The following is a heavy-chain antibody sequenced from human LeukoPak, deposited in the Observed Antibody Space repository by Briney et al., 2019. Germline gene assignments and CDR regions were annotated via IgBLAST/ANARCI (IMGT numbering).Heavy chain of an antibody. CDR1: GGSVSSYY. CDR2: VYYSGST. Sequence: SETLSLTCTVSGGSVSSYYWSWVRQPPGQGLEWCGYVYYSGSTNYNPSLKSRVTISVDTSKNQFSLKLSSVTAADTAVYYCARDGYCSSTSCLGYDFWSGYYPFDYWGQGTLVTVSS. D-gene: IGHD2-2*03. V-gene: IGHV4-59*02. J-gene: IGHJ4*02. CDR3: ARDGYCSSTSCLGYDFWSGYYPFDY.